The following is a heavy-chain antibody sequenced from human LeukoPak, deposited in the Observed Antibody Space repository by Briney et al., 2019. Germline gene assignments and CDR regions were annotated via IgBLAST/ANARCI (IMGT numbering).Heavy chain of an antibody. CDR1: GFTVSSNY. J-gene: IGHJ4*02. CDR3: ARDLGDDSSGYYYAPGY. V-gene: IGHV3-53*01. Sequence: PGGSLRLSCAASGFTVSSNYMSWVRQAPGKGLEWVSVIYSGGSTYYADSVKGRFTISRDNSKNTLYLQMNSLRAEDTAVYYCARDLGDDSSGYYYAPGYWGQGTLVTVSS. D-gene: IGHD3-22*01. CDR2: IYSGGST.